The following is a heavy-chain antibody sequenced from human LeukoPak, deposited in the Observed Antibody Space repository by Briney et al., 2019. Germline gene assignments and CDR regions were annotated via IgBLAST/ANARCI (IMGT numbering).Heavy chain of an antibody. J-gene: IGHJ4*02. V-gene: IGHV3-7*04. D-gene: IGHD3-22*01. CDR2: IKQDGSEK. CDR1: GFIFTNYW. Sequence: SGGSLRLSCAASGFIFTNYWMSWVRQAPGKGLEWVANIKQDGSEKYYVDSVKGRFTISRDNAKSSLYLQMNSLRAEDTAVYYCARGGLSSFDYWGQGTLVTVSS. CDR3: ARGGLSSFDY.